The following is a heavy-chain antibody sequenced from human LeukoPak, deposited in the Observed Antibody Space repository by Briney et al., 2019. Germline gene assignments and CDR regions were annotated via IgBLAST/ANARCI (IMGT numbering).Heavy chain of an antibody. CDR2: IYYSGST. CDR1: GGSISSYY. D-gene: IGHD1-26*01. J-gene: IGHJ6*02. V-gene: IGHV4-59*08. Sequence: SETLSLTCTVSGGSISSYYWSWIRQPPGKGLEWIGYIYYSGSTNYNPSLKSRVTISVDTSKNQFSLKLSSVTAADTAVYYCARQVMGATVYYGMDGWGQGTTVTVSS. CDR3: ARQVMGATVYYGMDG.